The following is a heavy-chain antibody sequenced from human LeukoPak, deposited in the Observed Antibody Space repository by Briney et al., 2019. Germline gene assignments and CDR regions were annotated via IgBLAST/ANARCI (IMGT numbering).Heavy chain of an antibody. Sequence: ASVKVSCKASGYTFTNYYMHWVRQAPGQGLEWMGRINPRGGSTTSAQKFQGRVTLTRDMSTSTVYMELSSLRSEDTAVYYCARDYHGSGSLTTFDYWGQGTLVTVSS. V-gene: IGHV1-46*01. CDR3: ARDYHGSGSLTTFDY. CDR2: INPRGGST. J-gene: IGHJ4*02. D-gene: IGHD3-10*01. CDR1: GYTFTNYY.